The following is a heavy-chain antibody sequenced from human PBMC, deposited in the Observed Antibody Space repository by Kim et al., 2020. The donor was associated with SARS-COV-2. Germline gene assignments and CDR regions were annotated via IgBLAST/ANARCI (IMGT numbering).Heavy chain of an antibody. CDR3: ASAAMVRGEDGMDV. J-gene: IGHJ6*02. V-gene: IGHV3-33*01. Sequence: GGSLRLSCAASGFTFSSYGMHWVRQAPGKGLEWVAVIWYDGSNKYYADSVKGRFTISRDNSKNTLYLQMNSLRAEDTAVYYCASAAMVRGEDGMDVWGQGTTVTVSS. D-gene: IGHD3-10*01. CDR1: GFTFSSYG. CDR2: IWYDGSNK.